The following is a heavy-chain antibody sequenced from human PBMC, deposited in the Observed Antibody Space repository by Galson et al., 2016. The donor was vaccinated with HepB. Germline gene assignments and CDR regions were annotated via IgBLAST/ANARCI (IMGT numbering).Heavy chain of an antibody. J-gene: IGHJ6*02. CDR2: ISYDGGNK. CDR3: AKDFWDLKGGHYYYGMDF. CDR1: GFIFTNYG. Sequence: SLRLPCAASGFIFTNYGMHWVRQAPAKGLEWMAVISYDGGNKYYADSVKARFTISRDNSAKTVSMQMNSLRGDDTAVYYCAKDFWDLKGGHYYYGMDFWGQGTTVTVSS. V-gene: IGHV3-30*18. D-gene: IGHD3-3*01.